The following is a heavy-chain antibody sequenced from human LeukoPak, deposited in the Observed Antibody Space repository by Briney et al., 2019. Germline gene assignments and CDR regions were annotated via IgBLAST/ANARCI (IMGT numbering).Heavy chain of an antibody. D-gene: IGHD1-1*01. CDR2: ISSSSSYI. Sequence: PGGSLRLSCAASGFTFSSYGMHWVRQAPGKGLEWVSSISSSSSYIYYADSVRGRFTISRDNAKNSLFLQMNSLRGEDTAIYYCARCTTGKTFGSLREIKKSREIDYWGQGTLVTVSS. CDR1: GFTFSSYG. CDR3: ARCTTGKTFGSLREIKKSREIDY. V-gene: IGHV3-21*01. J-gene: IGHJ4*02.